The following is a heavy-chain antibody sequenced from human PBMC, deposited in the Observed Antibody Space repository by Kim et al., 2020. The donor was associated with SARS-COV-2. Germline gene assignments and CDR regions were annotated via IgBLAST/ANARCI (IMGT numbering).Heavy chain of an antibody. Sequence: SVKVSCKASGGTFSSYAISWVRQAPGQGLEWMGGIIPIFGTANYAQKFQGRVTITADESTSTAYMELCSLRSEDTAVYYCATYSSGGIFYFDYWGQGTLVTVSS. CDR3: ATYSSGGIFYFDY. CDR1: GGTFSSYA. J-gene: IGHJ4*02. V-gene: IGHV1-69*13. D-gene: IGHD6-19*01. CDR2: IIPIFGTA.